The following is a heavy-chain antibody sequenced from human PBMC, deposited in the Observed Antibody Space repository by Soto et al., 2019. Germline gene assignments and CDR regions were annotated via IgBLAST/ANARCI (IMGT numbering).Heavy chain of an antibody. Sequence: GGSLRLSCAASGFTFSRYCMNWVRQAPGKGLEWVAVISYDETSKYYADSVKGRFTISRDNSKNTLYLQMNSLRAEDTAVYYCVRCWGTGDGSNLGYNWLDPWGQGTLVTVSS. CDR3: VRCWGTGDGSNLGYNWLDP. CDR1: GFTFSRYC. D-gene: IGHD1-1*01. CDR2: ISYDETSK. V-gene: IGHV3-30*03. J-gene: IGHJ5*02.